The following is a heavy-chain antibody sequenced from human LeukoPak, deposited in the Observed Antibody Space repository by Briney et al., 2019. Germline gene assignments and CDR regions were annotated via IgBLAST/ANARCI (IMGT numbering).Heavy chain of an antibody. V-gene: IGHV3-30-3*01. D-gene: IGHD3-10*01. CDR1: GFTFSSYA. J-gene: IGHJ4*02. Sequence: GGSLRLSCAASGFTFSSYAMHWVRQAPGKGLEWVAVTSYDGGNKYYADSVKGRFTISRDNSKNTLYLQMNSLRGEDTAVYNCAKDRGFGELLDYWGQGTLVTVSS. CDR3: AKDRGFGELLDY. CDR2: TSYDGGNK.